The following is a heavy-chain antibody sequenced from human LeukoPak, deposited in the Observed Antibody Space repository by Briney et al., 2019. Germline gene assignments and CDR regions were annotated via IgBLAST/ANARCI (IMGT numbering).Heavy chain of an antibody. CDR1: GGTFSSYA. CDR2: IIPILGIA. J-gene: IGHJ4*02. CDR3: ARLGFYNWNDDRDY. Sequence: SVKVSCKASGGTFSSYAISWVRQAPGQGLEWMGRIIPILGIANYAQKFQGRVTITADKSTSTAYMELSSLRSEDTAVYYCARLGFYNWNDDRDYWGQGTPVTVSS. D-gene: IGHD1-20*01. V-gene: IGHV1-69*04.